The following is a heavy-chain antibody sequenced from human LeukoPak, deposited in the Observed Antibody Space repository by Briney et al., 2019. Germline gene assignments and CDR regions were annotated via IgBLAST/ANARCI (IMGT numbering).Heavy chain of an antibody. J-gene: IGHJ6*02. CDR3: AREGNMVRGVIMIYGMDV. CDR2: IKQDGSEK. CDR1: GFTFSNYG. Sequence: PGGSLRLSCAAPGFTFSNYGMHWVRQAPGKGLEWVANIKQDGSEKYYVDSVKGRFTISRDNATNSLYLQMNSMRAADTAVYHCAREGNMVRGVIMIYGMDVWGQGPTVTVSS. D-gene: IGHD3-10*01. V-gene: IGHV3-7*01.